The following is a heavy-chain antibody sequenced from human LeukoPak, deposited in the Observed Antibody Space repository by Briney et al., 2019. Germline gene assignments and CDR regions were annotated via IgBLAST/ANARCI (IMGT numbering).Heavy chain of an antibody. CDR1: GGSISSGGYY. D-gene: IGHD3-10*01. CDR3: ARGRGRKFGELLAYYFDY. CDR2: INHSGST. J-gene: IGHJ4*02. Sequence: PSQTLSLTCTVSGGSISSGGYYWSWIRQHPGKGLEWIGEINHSGSTNYNPSLKSRVTISVDTSKNQFSLKLSSVTAADTAVYYCARGRGRKFGELLAYYFDYWGQGTLVTVSS. V-gene: IGHV4-31*03.